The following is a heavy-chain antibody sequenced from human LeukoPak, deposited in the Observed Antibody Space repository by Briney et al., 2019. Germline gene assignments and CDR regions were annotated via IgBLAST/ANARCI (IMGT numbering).Heavy chain of an antibody. CDR1: GFTFSSYS. CDR2: ISNSSYI. V-gene: IGHV3-21*01. Sequence: GGSLRLSCAASGFTFSSYSMNWVRQAPGKGLEWVSSISNSSYIYYADSVKGRFTISRDNAKNSLYLQMNSLRAEDTAVYYCARDYYDSSGYAGPLTGDWGQGTLVTVSS. J-gene: IGHJ4*02. D-gene: IGHD3-22*01. CDR3: ARDYYDSSGYAGPLTGD.